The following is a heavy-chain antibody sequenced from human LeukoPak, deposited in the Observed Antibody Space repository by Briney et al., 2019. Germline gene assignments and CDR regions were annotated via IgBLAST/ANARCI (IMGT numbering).Heavy chain of an antibody. V-gene: IGHV4-59*08. CDR3: ARMGGYSGYAAH. CDR1: GGSISPYY. CDR2: IYSSGSA. D-gene: IGHD5-12*01. Sequence: SETLSLTCSVSGGSISPYYWSWIRQPPGKGLEWIGYIYSSGSANYNPSLKSRVTISVDTSKNHFSLKLSSVTAADTAVYYCARMGGYSGYAAHWGQGTLVTVSS. J-gene: IGHJ4*02.